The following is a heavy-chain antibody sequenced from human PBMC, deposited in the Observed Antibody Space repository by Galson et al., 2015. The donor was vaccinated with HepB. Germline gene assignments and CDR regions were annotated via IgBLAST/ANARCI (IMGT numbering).Heavy chain of an antibody. CDR3: ARDFSEGHGY. J-gene: IGHJ4*02. D-gene: IGHD3-10*01. CDR2: ISYDGSNK. V-gene: IGHV3-30-3*01. Sequence: SLRLSCAASGFTFSSYAMHWVRQAPGKGLEWVAVISYDGSNKYYADSVKGRFTISRDNSKNTLYLQMNSLRAEDTAVYYCARDFSEGHGYWGQGTLVTVSS. CDR1: GFTFSSYA.